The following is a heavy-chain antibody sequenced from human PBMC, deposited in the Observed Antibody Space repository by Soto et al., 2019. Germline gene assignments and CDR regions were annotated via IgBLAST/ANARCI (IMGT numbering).Heavy chain of an antibody. CDR2: IRDSGGTT. CDR1: GFTFSSSA. CDR3: ARNWNFDY. Sequence: GGSLRLSCAAPGFTFSSSAMSWVRQAPGTGLEWVSLIRDSGGTTYYADSVKGRFTISRDNSKNTVYLQMNSLRAEDTAVYYCARNWNFDYWGQGTLVTVSS. D-gene: IGHD1-1*01. V-gene: IGHV3-23*01. J-gene: IGHJ4*02.